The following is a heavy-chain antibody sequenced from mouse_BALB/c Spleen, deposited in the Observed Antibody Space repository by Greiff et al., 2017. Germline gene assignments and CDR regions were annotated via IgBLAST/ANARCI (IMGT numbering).Heavy chain of an antibody. CDR3: ARDDSYAMDY. CDR1: GYAFTNYL. Sequence: VQLQQSGAELVRPGTSVKVSCKASGYAFTNYLIEWVKQRPGQGLEWIGVINPGSGGTNYNEKFKGKATLTADKSYSTAYMQLSSLTSDDSAVYFCARDDSYAMDYWGQGTSVTVSS. J-gene: IGHJ4*01. V-gene: IGHV1-54*01. CDR2: INPGSGGT.